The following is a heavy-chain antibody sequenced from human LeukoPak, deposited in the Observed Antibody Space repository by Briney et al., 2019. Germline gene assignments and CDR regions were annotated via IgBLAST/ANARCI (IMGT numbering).Heavy chain of an antibody. CDR2: INHSGST. V-gene: IGHV4-34*01. D-gene: IGHD3-10*01. Sequence: SETLSLTCAVYGGSFSGYYWSWIRQPPGKGLEWIGEINHSGSTNYNPSLKSRVTISVDTSKDQFSLKLSSVTAADTAVYYCTSNYYGSGLIWGQGTMVTVSS. CDR1: GGSFSGYY. CDR3: TSNYYGSGLI. J-gene: IGHJ3*02.